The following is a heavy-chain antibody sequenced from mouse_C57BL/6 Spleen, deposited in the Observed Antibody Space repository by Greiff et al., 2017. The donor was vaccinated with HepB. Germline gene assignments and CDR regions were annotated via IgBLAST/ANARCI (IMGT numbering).Heavy chain of an antibody. Sequence: VQLQQSGPELVKPGASVKISCKASGYTFTDYYMNWVKQSHGKSLEWIGDINPNNGGTSYNQKFKGKATLTVDKSSSTAYMELRSLTSEDSAVYYCARMGLYFDYWGQGTTLTVSS. CDR2: INPNNGGT. V-gene: IGHV1-26*01. CDR1: GYTFTDYY. J-gene: IGHJ2*01. D-gene: IGHD4-1*01. CDR3: ARMGLYFDY.